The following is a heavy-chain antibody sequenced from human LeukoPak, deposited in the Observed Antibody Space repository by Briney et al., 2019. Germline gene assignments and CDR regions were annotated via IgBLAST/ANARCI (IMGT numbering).Heavy chain of an antibody. V-gene: IGHV1-2*02. CDR1: GYTFTGYY. D-gene: IGHD1-7*01. Sequence: ASVKVSCKASGYTFTGYYIHWVRQAPGQGLEWMGWINPNSGGTNYAQKFQDRGTMTTDTSTSTAYMELRSLRSDDTAVYYCARVRGGWNYDVNYYYYYMDVWGKGTTVTVSS. J-gene: IGHJ6*03. CDR3: ARVRGGWNYDVNYYYYYMDV. CDR2: INPNSGGT.